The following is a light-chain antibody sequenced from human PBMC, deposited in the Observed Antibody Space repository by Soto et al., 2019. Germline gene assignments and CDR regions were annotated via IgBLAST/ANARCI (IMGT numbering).Light chain of an antibody. CDR1: QTISSW. J-gene: IGKJ1*01. CDR3: QHYNSYSEA. CDR2: KAS. V-gene: IGKV1-5*03. Sequence: DIKITQSPTKLFGSVGDRVTLTFRASQTISSWLAWYQKKTGKDHKILIYKASTLKSGVQSRFSGSGSGKELNLKLSRLQPDEWATYECQHYNSYSEACGQGTKVDIK.